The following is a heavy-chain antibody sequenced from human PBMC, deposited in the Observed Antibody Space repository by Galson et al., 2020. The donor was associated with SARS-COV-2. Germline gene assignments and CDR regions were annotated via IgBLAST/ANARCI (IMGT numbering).Heavy chain of an antibody. D-gene: IGHD6-13*01. CDR2: VSYSGTT. CDR1: SGSISSSRYY. CDR3: AREGGNSWYFDY. J-gene: IGHJ4*02. V-gene: IGHV4-39*07. Sequence: SETLSLTCNVSSGSISSSRYYWGWIRQPPGRGLEWIGSVSYSGTTYYKPSLKSRVTVSVDTSKNQFSLRLNSVTAADTAVYYCAREGGNSWYFDYWAQGTLVTVSS.